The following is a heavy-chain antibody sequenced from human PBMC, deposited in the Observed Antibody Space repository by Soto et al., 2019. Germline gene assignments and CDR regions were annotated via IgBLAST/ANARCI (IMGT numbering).Heavy chain of an antibody. J-gene: IGHJ3*02. Sequence: GGSLRLSCAASGFTFSSYAMSWVRQAPGKGLEWVSAISGSGGSTYYADSVKGRFTISRDNSKNTLYLQMNSLRAEDTAVYYCAIRYAYCSGGSCYSYEKEDAFDIWGQGTMVTVSS. D-gene: IGHD2-15*01. CDR3: AIRYAYCSGGSCYSYEKEDAFDI. CDR1: GFTFSSYA. V-gene: IGHV3-23*01. CDR2: ISGSGGST.